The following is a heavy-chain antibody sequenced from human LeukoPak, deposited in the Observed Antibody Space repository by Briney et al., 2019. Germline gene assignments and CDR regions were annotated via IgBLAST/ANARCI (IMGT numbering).Heavy chain of an antibody. Sequence: GGPLRLSCSASGFTFSSYAMHWVRQAPGKGLEYVSAISSNGGSTYYADSVKGRFTISRDNSKNTLYLQMSSLRAEDTAVYYCVKDREPRVVPAIYYYYGMDVWGKGTTVTVSS. V-gene: IGHV3-64D*06. CDR1: GFTFSSYA. CDR3: VKDREPRVVPAIYYYYGMDV. J-gene: IGHJ6*04. D-gene: IGHD2-2*01. CDR2: ISSNGGST.